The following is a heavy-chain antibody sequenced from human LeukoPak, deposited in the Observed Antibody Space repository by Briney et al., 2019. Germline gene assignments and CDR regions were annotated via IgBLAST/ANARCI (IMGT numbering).Heavy chain of an antibody. CDR1: GFTFSSYA. CDR2: ISSNGGST. D-gene: IGHD3-9*01. Sequence: PGGSLRLSCSASGFTFSSYAMHWVRQAPGKGLEYVSAISSNGGSTYYADSVKGRFTISRDNSKNTLYLQMNSLRAEDTAVYYCAREVNVLRYFDWLGPRRYGMDVWGQGTTVTVSS. CDR3: AREVNVLRYFDWLGPRRYGMDV. V-gene: IGHV3-64*04. J-gene: IGHJ6*02.